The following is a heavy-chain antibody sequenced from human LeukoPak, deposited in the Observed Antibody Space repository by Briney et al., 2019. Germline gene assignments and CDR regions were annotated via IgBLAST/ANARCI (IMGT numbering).Heavy chain of an antibody. J-gene: IGHJ4*02. D-gene: IGHD6-19*01. Sequence: PGGSLRLSCAASGFTFSNAGMSWVRQAPGKGLEWVSAISGGGGSTYYADSVKGRFTMSRDNSKNTLYLQMNSLRDEDTAVYYCAKVISNGWYRDTTFDNWGQGTLVTVSS. V-gene: IGHV3-23*01. CDR3: AKVISNGWYRDTTFDN. CDR2: ISGGGGST. CDR1: GFTFSNAG.